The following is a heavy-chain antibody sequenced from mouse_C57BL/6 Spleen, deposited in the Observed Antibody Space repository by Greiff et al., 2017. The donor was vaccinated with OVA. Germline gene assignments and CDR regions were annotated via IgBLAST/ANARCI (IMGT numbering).Heavy chain of an antibody. CDR2: IYPGDGDT. CDR1: GYAFSSSW. J-gene: IGHJ2*01. V-gene: IGHV1-82*01. CDR3: ARSDYYGSSSFDY. D-gene: IGHD1-1*01. Sequence: VQLQQSGPELVKPGASVKISCKASGYAFSSSWLNWVKQRPGKGLEWIGRIYPGDGDTNYNGKFKGKATLTADKSSSTAYMQLSSLTSEDSAVYFCARSDYYGSSSFDYWGKGTTLTVAS.